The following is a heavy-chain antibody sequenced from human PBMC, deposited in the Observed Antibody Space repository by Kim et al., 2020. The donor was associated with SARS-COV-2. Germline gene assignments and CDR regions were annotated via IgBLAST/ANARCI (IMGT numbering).Heavy chain of an antibody. CDR3: AKEGYGSGYFDY. Sequence: IGYADSVKGRFTISRAHANNSLYLQMNSLRAEDSALYYCAKEGYGSGYFDYWGQGTLVTVSS. D-gene: IGHD3-10*01. CDR2: I. V-gene: IGHV3-9*01. J-gene: IGHJ4*02.